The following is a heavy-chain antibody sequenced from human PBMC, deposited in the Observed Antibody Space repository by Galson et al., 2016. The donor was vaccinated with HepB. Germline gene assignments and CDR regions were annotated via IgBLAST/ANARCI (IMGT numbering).Heavy chain of an antibody. D-gene: IGHD2/OR15-2a*01. Sequence: ETLSLTCAVSGGSISTDSWWHWVRQPPGQGLEWIGEIYHDGGTNYNPSLKTRVTISINTSKNQFSLRLSFVTAADTAVYYCARVSVLTSMETKSDAFDIWGQGTMVTVSS. CDR1: GGSISTDSW. CDR3: ARVSVLTSMETKSDAFDI. J-gene: IGHJ3*02. CDR2: IYHDGGT. V-gene: IGHV4-4*02.